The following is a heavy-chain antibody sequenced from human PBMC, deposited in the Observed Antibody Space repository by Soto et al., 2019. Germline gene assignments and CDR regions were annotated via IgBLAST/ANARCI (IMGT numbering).Heavy chain of an antibody. Sequence: QVPLVESGGGVVQPGGSLRLSCTASGFIFGNYGMHWVRQAPGKGLQWVAVIPHDGTYQFYLDSVKGRFTISRDNSKDTLYLEMNSLRVEDTAVYYCVRDDDNVDNGLDHWGQGTLVTVSS. J-gene: IGHJ4*02. D-gene: IGHD1-1*01. CDR3: VRDDDNVDNGLDH. CDR1: GFIFGNYG. CDR2: IPHDGTYQ. V-gene: IGHV3-30*19.